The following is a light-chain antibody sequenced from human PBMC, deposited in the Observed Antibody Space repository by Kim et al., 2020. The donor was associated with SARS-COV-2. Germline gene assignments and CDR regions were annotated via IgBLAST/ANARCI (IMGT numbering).Light chain of an antibody. J-gene: IGKJ4*01. CDR2: GAS. CDR3: QQYKSYPLT. CDR1: QDINNY. Sequence: DIQMTQSPSSLSASVGDRVSITCRANQDINNYLAWFQKKPGKAPKSLIYGASSLQSGVPSKFSGSGSGTDFTLTINSLQPEDFVTYYCQQYKSYPLTFGGGTKVDIK. V-gene: IGKV1-16*02.